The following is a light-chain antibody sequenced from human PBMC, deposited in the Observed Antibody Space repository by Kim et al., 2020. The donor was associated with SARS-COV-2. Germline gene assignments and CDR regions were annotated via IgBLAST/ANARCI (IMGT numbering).Light chain of an antibody. CDR1: RSNIGSNV. Sequence: GQRVTISCSGSRSNIGSNVVNWYQQLPGTAPKLLIYSNDYRPSGVPDRFSGSKSGISASLDISGLQSEDEADYYCAAWDDSLNGSVFGGGTKVTVL. V-gene: IGLV1-44*01. CDR3: AAWDDSLNGSV. CDR2: SND. J-gene: IGLJ3*02.